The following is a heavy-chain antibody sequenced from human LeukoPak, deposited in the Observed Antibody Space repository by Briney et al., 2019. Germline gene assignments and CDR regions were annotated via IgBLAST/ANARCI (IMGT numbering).Heavy chain of an antibody. CDR1: GFTFTSSV. CDR3: TVRDYDFWRGYHS. J-gene: IGHJ4*02. V-gene: IGHV1-58*02. CDR2: IVVGSGNT. Sequence: SVTVSCKASGFTFTSSVMQWVRQARGQRLEWIGWIVVGSGNTNYAQKFQERVTITRDMSTSTAYMELSSLRSEDTAVYYCTVRDYDFWRGYHSWGQGTLVTVSS. D-gene: IGHD3-3*01.